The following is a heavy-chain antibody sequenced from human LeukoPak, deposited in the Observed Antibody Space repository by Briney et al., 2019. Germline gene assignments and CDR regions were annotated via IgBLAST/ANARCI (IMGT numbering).Heavy chain of an antibody. CDR1: GYTLTSYG. CDR2: ISTQSGNT. Sequence: ASVKVSCEASGYTLTSYGINWMRQAPGQGLEWMGWISTQSGNTNYAQKVQGRLTLTTDRSTNTAYMELRSLRSDDTAVYYYARGAYGDKWGQGTVVTVSS. D-gene: IGHD4-17*01. V-gene: IGHV1-18*01. J-gene: IGHJ4*02. CDR3: ARGAYGDK.